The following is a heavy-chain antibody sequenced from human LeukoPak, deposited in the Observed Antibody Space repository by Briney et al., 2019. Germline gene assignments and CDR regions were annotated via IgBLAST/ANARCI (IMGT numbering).Heavy chain of an antibody. CDR3: ARYDVWGSYRAFDY. J-gene: IGHJ4*02. V-gene: IGHV4-59*08. D-gene: IGHD3-16*02. CDR1: GGSISSYY. Sequence: SETLSLTCTVSGGSISSYYLSWIRQPPGKGLEWIGYIYYSGSTNYNPSLKSRVTISVDTSKNQFSLRLSSVTAADTAVYYCARYDVWGSYRAFDYWGQGTLVTVSS. CDR2: IYYSGST.